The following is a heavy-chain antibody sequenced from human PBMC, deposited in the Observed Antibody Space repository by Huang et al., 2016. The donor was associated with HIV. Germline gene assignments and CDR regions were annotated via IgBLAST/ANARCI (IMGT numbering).Heavy chain of an antibody. CDR1: GYSFSSYW. CDR3: ARRFSSSSGYFDY. CDR2: ICPDDSDT. Sequence: VQLVQSGAEVKKPGESLKISCKGSGYSFSSYWIAWVRQMPGKGLEWTGIICPDDSDTTYSPSVEGQVTIAADKSIGTAYLQWSSLKASDTAMYYCARRFSSSSGYFDYWGQGSLVTVSS. D-gene: IGHD6-6*01. J-gene: IGHJ4*02. V-gene: IGHV5-51*01.